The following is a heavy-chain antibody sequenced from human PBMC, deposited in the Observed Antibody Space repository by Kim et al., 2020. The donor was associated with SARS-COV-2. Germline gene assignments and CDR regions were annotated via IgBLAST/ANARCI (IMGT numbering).Heavy chain of an antibody. J-gene: IGHJ6*02. CDR3: ARDPKYAMDV. CDR2: T. V-gene: IGHV4-59*01. Sequence: TNHHPSLKSRISISVDTARKQFSLKLSSVTTADTAVYYCARDPKYAMDVWGQGTTVTVSS.